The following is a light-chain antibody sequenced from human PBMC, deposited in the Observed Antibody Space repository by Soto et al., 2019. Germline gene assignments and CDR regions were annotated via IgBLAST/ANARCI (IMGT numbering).Light chain of an antibody. J-gene: IGKJ1*01. CDR3: HQYGSSPQT. Sequence: EMVLTQSPGTLSLSPGERATLSCRASQSVSSSYLAWYQQKPGQAPRLLIYGASSRATGIPDRFSGSGSGTDFTLTISRLEPEDFAVYYCHQYGSSPQTCGQGTKVVI. V-gene: IGKV3-20*01. CDR2: GAS. CDR1: QSVSSSY.